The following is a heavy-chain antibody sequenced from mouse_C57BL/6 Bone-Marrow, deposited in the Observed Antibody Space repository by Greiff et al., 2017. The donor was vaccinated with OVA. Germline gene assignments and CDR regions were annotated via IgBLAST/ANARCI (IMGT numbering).Heavy chain of an antibody. CDR1: GYTFTSYT. V-gene: IGHV1-4*01. Sequence: VHLVESGAELARPGASVKMSCKASGYTFTSYTMHWVKQRPGQGLEWIGYINPSSGYTKYNQKFKDKATLTADKSSSTAYMQLSSLTSEDSAVYYCARSLANPYAMDYWGQGTSVTVSS. CDR3: ARSLANPYAMDY. J-gene: IGHJ4*01. CDR2: INPSSGYT. D-gene: IGHD1-2*01.